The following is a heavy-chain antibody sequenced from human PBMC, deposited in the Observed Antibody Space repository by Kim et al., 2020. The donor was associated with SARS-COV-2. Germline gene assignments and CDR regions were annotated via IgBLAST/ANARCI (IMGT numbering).Heavy chain of an antibody. J-gene: IGHJ6*02. CDR1: GFTFSSYA. Sequence: GGSLRLSCAASGFTFSSYAMHWVRQAPGKGLEWVAVISYDGSNKYYADSVKGRFTISRDNSKNTLYLQMNSLRAEDTAVYYCARSEEGGYDWLLMSVKSVYDYGMDVWGQGTTVTVSS. CDR2: ISYDGSNK. D-gene: IGHD3-9*01. CDR3: ARSEEGGYDWLLMSVKSVYDYGMDV. V-gene: IGHV3-30*04.